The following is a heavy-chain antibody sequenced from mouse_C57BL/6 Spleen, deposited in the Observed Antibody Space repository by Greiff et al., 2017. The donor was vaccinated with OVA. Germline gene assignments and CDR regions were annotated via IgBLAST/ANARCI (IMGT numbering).Heavy chain of an antibody. CDR2: IWRGGST. J-gene: IGHJ4*01. V-gene: IGHV2-5*01. CDR1: GFSLTSYG. D-gene: IGHD3-2*02. CDR3: AKNRDSSGYDYAMDY. Sequence: QVQLQQSGPGLVQPSQRLSITCTVSGFSLTSYGVHWVRQSPGKGLEWLGVIWRGGSTDYNAAFMSRLSITKDNSKSQVFFKMNSLQADDTAIYYCAKNRDSSGYDYAMDYWGQGTSVTVSS.